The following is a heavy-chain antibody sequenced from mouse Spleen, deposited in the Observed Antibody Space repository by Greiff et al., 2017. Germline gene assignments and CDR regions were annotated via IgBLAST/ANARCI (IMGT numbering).Heavy chain of an antibody. CDR1: GFTFSDYY. CDR3: ARDLYAAMDY. J-gene: IGHJ4*01. Sequence: EVQRVESEGGLVQPGSSMKLSCTASGFTFSDYYMALVRQVPEKGLEWVANINYDGSSTYYLDSLKSRFIISRDNAKNILYLQMSSLKSEDTATYYCARDLYAAMDYWGQGTSVTVSS. CDR2: INYDGSST. D-gene: IGHD2-3*01. V-gene: IGHV5-16*01.